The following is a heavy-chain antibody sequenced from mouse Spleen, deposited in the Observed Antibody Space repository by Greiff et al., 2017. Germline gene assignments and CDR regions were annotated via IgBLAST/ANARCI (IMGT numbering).Heavy chain of an antibody. D-gene: IGHD1-1*01. Sequence: QVQLKQSGAELVKPGASVKMSCKASGYTFTSYWITWVKQRPGQGLEWIGDIYPGSGSTNYNEKFKSKATLTVDTSSSTAYMQLSSLTSEDSAVYYCASYYYGSGYFDYWGQGTTLTVSS. J-gene: IGHJ2*01. V-gene: IGHV1-55*01. CDR2: IYPGSGST. CDR1: GYTFTSYW. CDR3: ASYYYGSGYFDY.